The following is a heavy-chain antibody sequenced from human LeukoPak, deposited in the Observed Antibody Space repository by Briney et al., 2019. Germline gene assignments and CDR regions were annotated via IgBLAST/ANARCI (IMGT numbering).Heavy chain of an antibody. CDR1: GGSISSGGYY. CDR3: ARDNWNYGSSMDV. V-gene: IGHV4-31*03. D-gene: IGHD1-7*01. Sequence: PSETLSLTCTVSGGSISSGGYYWSWIRQHPGKGLEWIAYIYHSGSTYYNPSLKSRVTISVDTSKNQFSLKLSSVTAADTAVYYCARDNWNYGSSMDVWGQGTTVTVSS. J-gene: IGHJ6*02. CDR2: IYHSGST.